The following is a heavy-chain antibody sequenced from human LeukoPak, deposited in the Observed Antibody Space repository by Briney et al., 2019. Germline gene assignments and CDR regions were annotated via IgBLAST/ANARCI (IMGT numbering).Heavy chain of an antibody. V-gene: IGHV3-11*01. CDR1: GFILSTYA. J-gene: IGHJ4*02. D-gene: IGHD4-23*01. CDR2: ISSSGSTI. Sequence: PGGPLRLSCAASGFILSTYAMSWIRQAPGKGLEWVSYISSSGSTIYYADSVKGRFTISRDNAKNPLYLQMNSLRAEDTAVYYCASLYGGNSGYFDYWGQGTLVTVSS. CDR3: ASLYGGNSGYFDY.